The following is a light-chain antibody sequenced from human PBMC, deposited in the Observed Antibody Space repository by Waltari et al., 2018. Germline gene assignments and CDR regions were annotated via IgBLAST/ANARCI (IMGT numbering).Light chain of an antibody. CDR1: QSISSR. V-gene: IGKV1-5*03. J-gene: IGKJ2*01. CDR2: KSS. CDR3: QQYNSYSPMYT. Sequence: DIQMTQSPSTLSASVGDRVTITCRASQSISSRLAWHQQILGKDPKLLIYKSSTLESGVPSRFSGSGSGTEFTLTISSLQPDDFATYYCQQYNSYSPMYTFGQGTKLEIK.